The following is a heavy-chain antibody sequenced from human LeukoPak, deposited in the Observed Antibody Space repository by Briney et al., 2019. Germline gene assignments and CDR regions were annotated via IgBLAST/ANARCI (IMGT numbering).Heavy chain of an antibody. CDR2: IAISGTYI. J-gene: IGHJ4*02. Sequence: PGGSLRLSCAASGFILSDYNMNWVRQAPGKGLEWVSFIAISGTYITYADSVKGRFTISRENAKNSLYQQMNSLRAEDTAVYYCTRDVSATARAYDYWGQGTLVTVSS. V-gene: IGHV3-21*01. CDR1: GFILSDYN. CDR3: TRDVSATARAYDY. D-gene: IGHD1-26*01.